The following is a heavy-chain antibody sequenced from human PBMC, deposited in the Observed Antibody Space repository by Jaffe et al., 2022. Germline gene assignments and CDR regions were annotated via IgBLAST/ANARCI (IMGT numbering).Heavy chain of an antibody. Sequence: EVQLLESGGGLVQPGGSLRLSCAASGFTFSSYAMSWVRQAPGKGLEWVSAISGSGGSTYYADSVKGRFTISRDNSKNTLYLQMNSLRAEDTAVYYCAKVSPEFTIFGVGTIFDYWGQGTLVTVSS. D-gene: IGHD3-3*01. J-gene: IGHJ4*02. CDR2: ISGSGGST. CDR3: AKVSPEFTIFGVGTIFDY. V-gene: IGHV3-23*01. CDR1: GFTFSSYA.